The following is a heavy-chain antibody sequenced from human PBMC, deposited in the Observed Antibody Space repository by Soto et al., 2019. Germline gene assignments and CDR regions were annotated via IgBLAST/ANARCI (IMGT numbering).Heavy chain of an antibody. CDR3: AKAAGYSGYDWTNYFNY. Sequence: GGSLRLSCAASGSTFSSYAMSWVRQAPGKGLEWVSGISGSGDTTHFADSVKGRFTISRDHSKNTLYLQMNSLRAEDTAVYYCAKAAGYSGYDWTNYFNYWGQGTLVTVSS. J-gene: IGHJ4*02. V-gene: IGHV3-23*01. CDR2: ISGSGDTT. CDR1: GSTFSSYA. D-gene: IGHD5-12*01.